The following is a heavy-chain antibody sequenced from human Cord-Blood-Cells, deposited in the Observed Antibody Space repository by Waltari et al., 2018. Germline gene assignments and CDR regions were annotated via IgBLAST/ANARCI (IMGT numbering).Heavy chain of an antibody. CDR1: GGTFSSYA. CDR3: ARARGRFKLEANDAFDI. V-gene: IGHV1-69*12. D-gene: IGHD1-1*01. J-gene: IGHJ3*02. CDR2: IIPIFGTA. Sequence: QVQLVQSGAEVQKPGSSVKVSCKVSGGTFSSYAISGVRQAPGQGLEWMGGIIPIFGTANYAQKFQGRVTITADESTSTAYMELSSLRSEDTAVYYCARARGRFKLEANDAFDIWGQGTMVTVSS.